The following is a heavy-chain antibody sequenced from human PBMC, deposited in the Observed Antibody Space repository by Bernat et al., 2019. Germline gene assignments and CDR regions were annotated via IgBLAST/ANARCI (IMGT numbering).Heavy chain of an antibody. D-gene: IGHD5-24*01. CDR1: GFTVSSNY. V-gene: IGHV3-66*01. CDR2: IYSGGST. Sequence: EVQLVESGGGLLQPGGSLRLSCAASGFTVSSNYMSWVRQAPGKGLEWVSVIYSGGSTYYADSVKGRFTISRDNSKNTLYLQMNSLRADDTAVYYCARDQGDGYNYGYYYGMDVWGQGTTVTVSS. J-gene: IGHJ6*02. CDR3: ARDQGDGYNYGYYYGMDV.